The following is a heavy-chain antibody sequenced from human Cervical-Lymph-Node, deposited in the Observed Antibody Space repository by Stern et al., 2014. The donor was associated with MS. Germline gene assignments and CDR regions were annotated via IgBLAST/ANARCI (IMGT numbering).Heavy chain of an antibody. CDR3: ARLGYSGYDYPYYYYYYGMDV. CDR2: IYYSGRT. Sequence: QVQLQESGPGLVKPSETLSLTCTVSGGSISSSSYYWGWIRQPPGKGLEWIGSIYYSGRTYYNPSPKSRVPISAATSKNQSPPKRSSVTAADTAVYYCARLGYSGYDYPYYYYYYGMDVWGQGTTVTVSS. D-gene: IGHD5-12*01. CDR1: GGSISSSSYY. J-gene: IGHJ6*02. V-gene: IGHV4-39*01.